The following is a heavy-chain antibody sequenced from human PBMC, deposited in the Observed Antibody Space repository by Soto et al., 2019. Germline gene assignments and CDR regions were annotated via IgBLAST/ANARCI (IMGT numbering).Heavy chain of an antibody. CDR3: ARDAPYDDFWSGVMELYYYGMDV. CDR2: ITAHNGNT. J-gene: IGHJ6*02. Sequence: GASVKVSCKASGYTLSNYAISWVRQAPGQGLEWMGWITAHNGNTKYAQKFQARVTMTTDTSTSTASMELRSLTSDDTAVYYCARDAPYDDFWSGVMELYYYGMDVWGQGTTVTVSS. V-gene: IGHV1-18*01. CDR1: GYTLSNYA. D-gene: IGHD3-3*01.